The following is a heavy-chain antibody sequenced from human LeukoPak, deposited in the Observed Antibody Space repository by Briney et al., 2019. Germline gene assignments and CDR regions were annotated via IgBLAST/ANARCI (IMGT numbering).Heavy chain of an antibody. J-gene: IGHJ4*02. CDR1: GGSFSGYY. CDR2: INHSGST. D-gene: IGHD3-3*01. V-gene: IGHV4-34*01. CDR3: ARGGTYYDFWSGKKLDY. Sequence: PSETLSLICAVYGGSFSGYYWSWIRQPPGKGLEWIGEINHSGSTNYNPSLKSRVTISVDTSKNQFSLKLSSVTAADTAVYYCARGGTYYDFWSGKKLDYWGQGTLVTVSS.